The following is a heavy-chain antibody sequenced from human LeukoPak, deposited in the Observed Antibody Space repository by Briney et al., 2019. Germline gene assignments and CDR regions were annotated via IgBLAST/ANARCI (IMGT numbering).Heavy chain of an antibody. CDR2: IYYSGST. Sequence: PSETLSLTCTVSGGSISSHCWSWIRQPPGKGLEWIGYIYYSGSTNYNPSLKSRVTISVDTSKNQFSLKLSSVTAADTAVYYCARELGAGFDYWGQGTLVTVSS. CDR1: GGSISSHC. V-gene: IGHV4-59*11. J-gene: IGHJ4*02. D-gene: IGHD6-25*01. CDR3: ARELGAGFDY.